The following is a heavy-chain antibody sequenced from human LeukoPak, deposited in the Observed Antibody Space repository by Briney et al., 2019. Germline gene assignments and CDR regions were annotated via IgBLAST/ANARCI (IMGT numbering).Heavy chain of an antibody. CDR3: VRNRGWYALDM. CDR1: RFTFSEYW. Sequence: GGSLRLSCAVSRFTFSEYWMTGVRQTPGQGLEWVANVNKDGNQQQYADSVKGRFTISKDNSKNSMYLKLNMLIAGDTGVYYCVRNRGWYALDMWGQGTMVTVSS. CDR2: VNKDGNQQ. D-gene: IGHD6-19*01. V-gene: IGHV3-7*01. J-gene: IGHJ3*02.